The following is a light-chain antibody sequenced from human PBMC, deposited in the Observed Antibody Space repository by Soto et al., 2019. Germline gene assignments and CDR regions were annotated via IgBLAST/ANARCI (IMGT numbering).Light chain of an antibody. Sequence: DIQMTQSPSSVSASVGDRVTITCRASQGISSWLAWYQQKPGKAPNLLIYSASTLERGVPSRSSGSGCGTDFTLTISNLQPEDFATYFCQQVHSFPLTFGGGTKVEIK. J-gene: IGKJ4*01. CDR2: SAS. CDR3: QQVHSFPLT. CDR1: QGISSW. V-gene: IGKV1D-12*01.